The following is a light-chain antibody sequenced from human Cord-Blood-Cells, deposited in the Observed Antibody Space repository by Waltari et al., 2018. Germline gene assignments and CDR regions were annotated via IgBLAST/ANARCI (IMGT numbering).Light chain of an antibody. J-gene: IGKJ2*01. CDR1: QSVLYSSNNKKY. CDR2: WAS. V-gene: IGKV4-1*01. Sequence: DIVMTQSPDSLAVSLGARATINCKSSQSVLYSSNNKKYLAWYQQEPGQTPKVLIYWASTRESGVPDRFRGSGSGTDFTLTISSLQAEDVAVYYCQQYYSTPYTFGQGTKLEIK. CDR3: QQYYSTPYT.